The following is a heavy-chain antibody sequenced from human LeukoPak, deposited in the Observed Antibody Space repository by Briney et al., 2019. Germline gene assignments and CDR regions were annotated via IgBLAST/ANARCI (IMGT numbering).Heavy chain of an antibody. D-gene: IGHD2-2*02. CDR2: INTNTGNP. CDR3: ARVGLDYTNDY. Sequence: ASVKVSCKASGYTFTNSAMNWVRQAPGQGLEWMGWINTNTGNPTCAQGFTGRFVFSLDTSVSTAYLQISSLKAEDTAVYYCARVGLDYTNDYWGQGTLVTVSS. CDR1: GYTFTNSA. J-gene: IGHJ4*02. V-gene: IGHV7-4-1*02.